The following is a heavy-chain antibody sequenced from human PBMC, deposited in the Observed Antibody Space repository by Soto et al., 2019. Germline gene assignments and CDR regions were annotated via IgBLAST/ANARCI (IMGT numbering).Heavy chain of an antibody. D-gene: IGHD3-22*01. J-gene: IGHJ4*02. CDR1: GYTFTGYY. CDR2: INPNSGGT. Sequence: GASVKVSCKASGYTFTGYYMHWVRQAPGQGLEWMGWINPNSGGTNYAQKFQGRVTMTRDTSISTAYMELSRLRSDDTAVYYCVRGGHYYDSSGYPYWGQGTLVTVSS. V-gene: IGHV1-2*02. CDR3: VRGGHYYDSSGYPY.